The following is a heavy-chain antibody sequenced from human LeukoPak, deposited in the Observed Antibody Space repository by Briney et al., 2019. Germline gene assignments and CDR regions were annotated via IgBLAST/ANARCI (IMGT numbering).Heavy chain of an antibody. D-gene: IGHD6-13*01. V-gene: IGHV3-30-3*01. CDR2: ISYDGSNK. Sequence: PGGSLRLSCAASGFTFSSYAMHWVRQAPGKGLEWVAVISYDGSNKYYADSVKGRFTISRDNSKNTLYLQMNSLRAEDTAVYYCAVLAAAGPTLDYWGQGTLVTVSS. CDR3: AVLAAAGPTLDY. CDR1: GFTFSSYA. J-gene: IGHJ4*02.